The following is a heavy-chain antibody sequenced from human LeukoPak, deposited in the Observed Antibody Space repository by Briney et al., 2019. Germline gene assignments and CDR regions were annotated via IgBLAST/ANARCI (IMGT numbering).Heavy chain of an antibody. CDR1: GFTVSSNY. D-gene: IGHD3-22*01. CDR3: ANFIVATIKRYYDSSGYSIDAFDI. V-gene: IGHV3-53*01. CDR2: IYSGGST. J-gene: IGHJ3*02. Sequence: GGSLRLSCAASGFTVSSNYMSWVRQAPGKGLEWVSVIYSGGSTYYADSVKGRFTISRDNSKNTLYLQMNSLRAEDTAVYYCANFIVATIKRYYDSSGYSIDAFDIWGQGTMVTVSS.